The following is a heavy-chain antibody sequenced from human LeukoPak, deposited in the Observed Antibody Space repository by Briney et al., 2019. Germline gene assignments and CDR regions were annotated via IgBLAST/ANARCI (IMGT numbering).Heavy chain of an antibody. CDR2: IIGTGDST. V-gene: IGHV3-23*01. CDR1: GFTFNTYA. J-gene: IGHJ4*02. Sequence: GGSLRLSCAASGFTFNTYAMSWVRQAPGKGLEWVSGIIGTGDSTFYADPVKGRFTISRDNSRNTLYLHMNSLRVDDTAVYYCASLYNDYGDYWGQGALVTVSS. D-gene: IGHD5-24*01. CDR3: ASLYNDYGDY.